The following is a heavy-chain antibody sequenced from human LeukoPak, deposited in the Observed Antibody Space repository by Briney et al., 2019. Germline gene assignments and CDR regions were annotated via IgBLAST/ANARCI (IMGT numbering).Heavy chain of an antibody. V-gene: IGHV4-38-2*02. CDR2: IYHSGST. Sequence: PSETLSLTCSFSGYSISSGYYWGWIRQPPGQGLEWIGNIYHSGSTYYNPSLKSRVTISVDTSKNQFSLKLSSVTAADTAVYYCATGWSGYYWTTWGQGTLVAVSS. CDR1: GYSISSGYY. D-gene: IGHD3-3*01. J-gene: IGHJ5*02. CDR3: ATGWSGYYWTT.